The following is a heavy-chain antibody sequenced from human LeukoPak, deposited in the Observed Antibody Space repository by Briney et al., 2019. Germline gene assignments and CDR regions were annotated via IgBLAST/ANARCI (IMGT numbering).Heavy chain of an antibody. CDR3: ARDPDAYYDFWSGYYGYYYYYGMDV. CDR2: ISVYNGNT. Sequence: ASGKVSCKASGYTFTSYGISWVRQAPGQGLEWMGWISVYNGNTNYAQKLQGRVTMTTDTSTSTAYMELRSLRSDDTAVYYCARDPDAYYDFWSGYYGYYYYYGMDVWGQGTTVTVSS. V-gene: IGHV1-18*01. J-gene: IGHJ6*02. D-gene: IGHD3-3*01. CDR1: GYTFTSYG.